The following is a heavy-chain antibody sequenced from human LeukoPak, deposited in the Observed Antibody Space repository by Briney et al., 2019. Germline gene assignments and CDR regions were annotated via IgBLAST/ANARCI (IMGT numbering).Heavy chain of an antibody. J-gene: IGHJ6*02. Sequence: SETLSLTCTVSGGSTSDYYWSWIRQPPGKGLEWIAYINYSGNTDYNPSLKSRVTISVDTSKNHFSLKLNSVTAEDTAVYYCARHRAAAGIEYFYYGLDVWGHGTTVTVSS. CDR1: GGSTSDYY. D-gene: IGHD6-13*01. V-gene: IGHV4-59*08. CDR3: ARHRAAAGIEYFYYGLDV. CDR2: INYSGNT.